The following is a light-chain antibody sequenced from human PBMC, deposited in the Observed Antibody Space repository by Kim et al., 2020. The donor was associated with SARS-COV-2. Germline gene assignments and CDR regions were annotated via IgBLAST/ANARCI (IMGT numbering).Light chain of an antibody. Sequence: QSALTQPASVSGSPGQSITISCTGTSRDVGGYNYVSWYQQHPGKAPKLMIYDVNKRPPGVSNRFSGSKSGNTASLTISGLQAEDEADYYCSSYTSSSTSVFGTGTQLTVL. CDR1: SRDVGGYNY. CDR3: SSYTSSSTSV. J-gene: IGLJ1*01. CDR2: DVN. V-gene: IGLV2-14*03.